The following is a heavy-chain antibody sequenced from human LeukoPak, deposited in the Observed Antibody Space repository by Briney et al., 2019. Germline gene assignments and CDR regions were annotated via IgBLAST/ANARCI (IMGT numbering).Heavy chain of an antibody. J-gene: IGHJ4*02. V-gene: IGHV3-30*02. CDR3: ARGSMYYFDY. Sequence: PGGSLRLSCAASGFTFSSYSMHWVRQAPGRGLEWVAFIRYDGSNKYYADSVKGRFTISRDNSKNTLYLQMNSLRAEDTAVYYCARGSMYYFDYWGQGTLVTVSS. CDR2: IRYDGSNK. D-gene: IGHD2/OR15-2a*01. CDR1: GFTFSSYS.